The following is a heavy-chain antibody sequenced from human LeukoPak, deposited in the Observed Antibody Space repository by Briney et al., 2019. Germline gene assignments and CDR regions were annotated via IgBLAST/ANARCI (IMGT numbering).Heavy chain of an antibody. D-gene: IGHD3-22*01. CDR3: VRASYYYDTSGGPRGWFDP. J-gene: IGHJ5*02. CDR1: GFTFNDYY. CDR2: ISSSGSSI. V-gene: IGHV3-11*01. Sequence: GGSLRLSCAASGFTFNDYYMNWIRQAPGKGLEWVSYISSSGSSIHYADSVKGRFTISRDNAKNSLFLQMNSLRAEDTAVYYCVRASYYYDTSGGPRGWFDPWGQGTLVTVSS.